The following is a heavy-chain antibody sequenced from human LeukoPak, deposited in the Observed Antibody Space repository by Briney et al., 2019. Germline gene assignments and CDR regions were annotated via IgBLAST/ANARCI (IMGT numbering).Heavy chain of an antibody. D-gene: IGHD2-2*01. Sequence: SETLSLTCAVYGGSFSGYYWSWIRQHPGKGLEWIGYIYYSGSTYYNPSLKSRVTISVDTSKNQFSLKLSSVTAADTAVYYCARYGEYCSSTSCENWFGPWGQGTLVTVSS. J-gene: IGHJ5*02. V-gene: IGHV4-31*11. CDR3: ARYGEYCSSTSCENWFGP. CDR2: IYYSGST. CDR1: GGSFSGYY.